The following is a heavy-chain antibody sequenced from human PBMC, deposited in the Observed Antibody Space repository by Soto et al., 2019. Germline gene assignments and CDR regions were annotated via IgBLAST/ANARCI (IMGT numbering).Heavy chain of an antibody. CDR1: GFTFRSYA. Sequence: QVQLVESGGGVVQPGRSLRLSCAASGFTFRSYATHWVRQAPGKGLEWVALIWNDGSNKYYADSVKGRFTISRDNSKNTLYWQMNSLRAEDTAVFYCARGNRSFDFDLWRQGTLVTVSS. CDR3: ARGNRSFDFDL. CDR2: IWNDGSNK. D-gene: IGHD1-26*01. J-gene: IGHJ4*02. V-gene: IGHV3-33*01.